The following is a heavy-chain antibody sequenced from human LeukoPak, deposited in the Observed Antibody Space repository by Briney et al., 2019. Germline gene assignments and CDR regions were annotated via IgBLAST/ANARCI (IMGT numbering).Heavy chain of an antibody. V-gene: IGHV5-51*01. Sequence: GESLKISCKGSGCSFTTYWIGWVRQMPGKGLEWMGIIYPGDSDTRYNPSFQGQVTISADKSINTAYLQWNDLKVSDTAIYYCAREVFGSGRYGRRNNWYDPWGQGTLVTVSS. CDR2: IYPGDSDT. D-gene: IGHD3-10*01. CDR1: GCSFTTYW. J-gene: IGHJ5*02. CDR3: AREVFGSGRYGRRNNWYDP.